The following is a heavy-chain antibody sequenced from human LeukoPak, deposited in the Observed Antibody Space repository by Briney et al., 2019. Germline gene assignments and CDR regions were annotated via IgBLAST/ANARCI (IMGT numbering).Heavy chain of an antibody. D-gene: IGHD5-12*01. Sequence: PSEALSLTCSVSGGSLSSYYWSWTRQPPGKGLEWIGYIYYSGSPYYNPSLESRLTISVDTSQNQFSLNLSSVTAADTAVYYCARDVEGAAIGHFFDYWGQGIPVTVSS. CDR1: GGSLSSYY. V-gene: IGHV4-59*01. J-gene: IGHJ4*02. CDR2: IYYSGSP. CDR3: ARDVEGAAIGHFFDY.